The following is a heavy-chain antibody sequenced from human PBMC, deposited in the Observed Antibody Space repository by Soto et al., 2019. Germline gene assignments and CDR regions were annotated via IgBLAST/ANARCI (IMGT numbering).Heavy chain of an antibody. J-gene: IGHJ4*02. CDR2: IRSKAYGGTT. V-gene: IGHV3-49*04. CDR1: GFTFGDYA. Sequence: SVRLSCTASGFTFGDYAMSWVRQAPGKGLEWVGFIRSKAYGGTTEYAASVKGRFTISRDDSKSIAYLQMNSLKTEDTAVYYCTRTGTYYFDYWGQGTLVTVSS. D-gene: IGHD1-7*01. CDR3: TRTGTYYFDY.